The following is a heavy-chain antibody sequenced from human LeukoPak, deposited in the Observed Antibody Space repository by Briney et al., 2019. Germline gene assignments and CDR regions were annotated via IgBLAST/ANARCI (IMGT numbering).Heavy chain of an antibody. D-gene: IGHD4-17*01. CDR3: ARDVGGALDY. CDR1: GFTFRNYW. Sequence: GGSLRLSCTVSGFTFRNYWMAWVRQAPGKGLEWVSNIRGDEGDKNSVDSVKGRFTISRDNAKKSLCLQMNSLRVEDTAVYYCARDVGGALDYWGQGTLVTVSS. CDR2: IRGDEGDK. V-gene: IGHV3-7*03. J-gene: IGHJ4*02.